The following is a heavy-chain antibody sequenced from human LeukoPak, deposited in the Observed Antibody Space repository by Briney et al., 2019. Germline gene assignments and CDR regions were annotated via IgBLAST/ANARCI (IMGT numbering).Heavy chain of an antibody. D-gene: IGHD2-21*02. J-gene: IGHJ4*02. CDR3: AKDISKGPPRMTLDY. V-gene: IGHV3-9*01. CDR2: ISWNSGSI. Sequence: PGRSLRLSCAASGFTFDDYAMHWVRHAPGKGLEWVSGISWNSGSIGYADSVKGRFTISRDNAKNSLYLQMNSLRAEDTALYYCAKDISKGPPRMTLDYWGQGTLVTVSS. CDR1: GFTFDDYA.